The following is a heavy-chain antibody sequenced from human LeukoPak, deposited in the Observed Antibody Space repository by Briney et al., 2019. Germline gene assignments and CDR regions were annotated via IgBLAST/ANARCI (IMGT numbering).Heavy chain of an antibody. CDR2: IRSKAYGGTT. CDR3: TRERTMVRGVKSFQH. Sequence: GGSLRLSCTASGFTFGDYAMSWFRQAPGKGLEWVGFIRSKAYGGTTEYAASVKGRFTISRDDSKSIAYLQMNSLKTEDTAVYYCTRERTMVRGVKSFQHWGQGTLVTVSS. V-gene: IGHV3-49*03. D-gene: IGHD3-10*01. CDR1: GFTFGDYA. J-gene: IGHJ1*01.